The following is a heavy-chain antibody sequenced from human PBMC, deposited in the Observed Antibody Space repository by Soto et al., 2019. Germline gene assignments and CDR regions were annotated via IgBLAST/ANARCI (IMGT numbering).Heavy chain of an antibody. D-gene: IGHD2-2*01. V-gene: IGHV3-74*01. Sequence: PGESLKISCTASGFTFSSDWMHWVRHAPGKGLVWVARINIDGSSTSHADSVKGRFTISRDNAKSTLYLQMNSLRAEDTAVYYCARYCSSSSCYYSSFDIWGQGTMVTVSS. CDR2: INIDGSST. CDR3: ARYCSSSSCYYSSFDI. J-gene: IGHJ3*02. CDR1: GFTFSSDW.